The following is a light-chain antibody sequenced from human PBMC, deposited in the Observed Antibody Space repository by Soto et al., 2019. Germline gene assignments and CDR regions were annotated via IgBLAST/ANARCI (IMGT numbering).Light chain of an antibody. CDR3: QQSYSTPYT. V-gene: IGKV1-39*01. CDR2: AAS. CDR1: QSISSY. Sequence: DIQMTQSPSSLSASVGDRVTITCRTSQSISSYLNWYQQKPGKAPKLLIYAASSLQSGVPSRFSGSGSGTDFTLTISSLQPEDFSIYYCQQSYSTPYTFGQGTKLHIK. J-gene: IGKJ2*01.